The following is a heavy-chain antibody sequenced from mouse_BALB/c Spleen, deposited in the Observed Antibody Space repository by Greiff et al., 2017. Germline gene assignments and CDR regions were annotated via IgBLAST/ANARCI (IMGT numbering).Heavy chain of an antibody. CDR2: IWAGGST. CDR1: GFSLTSYG. V-gene: IGHV2-9*02. Sequence: QVQLKESGPGLVAPSQSLSITCTVSGFSLTSYGVHWVRQPPGKGLEWLGVIWAGGSTNYNSALMSRLSISKDNSKSQVFLKMNSLQTDDTAMYYCARDPGRIYGYDEGAWFAYWGQGTLVTVSA. CDR3: ARDPGRIYGYDEGAWFAY. J-gene: IGHJ3*01. D-gene: IGHD2-14*01.